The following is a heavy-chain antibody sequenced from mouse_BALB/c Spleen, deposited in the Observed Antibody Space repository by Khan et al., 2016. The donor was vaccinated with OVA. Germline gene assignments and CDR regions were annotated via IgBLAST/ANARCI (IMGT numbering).Heavy chain of an antibody. CDR2: IDPANGNT. V-gene: IGHV14-3*02. Sequence: VQLKQSGAELVKPGASVKLSCTASGFNIKDTYMHWVKQRPEQGLEWIGRIDPANGNTKSDPTFQGKATITADTSSNTAYLQLSSLTSEDTAVYYCARDYWDEFTYWGQGTLVTVSA. D-gene: IGHD4-1*01. J-gene: IGHJ3*01. CDR3: ARDYWDEFTY. CDR1: GFNIKDTY.